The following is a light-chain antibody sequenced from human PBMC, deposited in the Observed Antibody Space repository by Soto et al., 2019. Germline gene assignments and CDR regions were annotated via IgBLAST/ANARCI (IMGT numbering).Light chain of an antibody. V-gene: IGKV3-20*01. CDR1: QTVISNY. Sequence: EIVLTQSPGTLSLSPGERATLSCRASQTVISNYLACYQQKPGQAPRLLIYGAASRATGIPDRFSGSGSGADFTLSISRLEPEDCEVYYCQEYATTPITFGPGNNVYI. CDR3: QEYATTPIT. J-gene: IGKJ3*01. CDR2: GAA.